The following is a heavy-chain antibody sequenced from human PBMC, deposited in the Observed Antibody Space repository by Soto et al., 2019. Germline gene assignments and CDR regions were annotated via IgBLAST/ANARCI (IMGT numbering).Heavy chain of an antibody. Sequence: QVQLVQSGAEVKKPGSSVKVSCQTSGGTFNGHAVSWVRQAPGQGLEWMGGIIPIFRTTNYAQKFQGRVTITADESTSTAYMELTGLRSEDTAVYYCARPYNASLLNSYYYAMDVWGQGTTVTVSS. CDR2: IIPIFRTT. J-gene: IGHJ6*02. CDR1: GGTFNGHA. D-gene: IGHD1-20*01. V-gene: IGHV1-69*12. CDR3: ARPYNASLLNSYYYAMDV.